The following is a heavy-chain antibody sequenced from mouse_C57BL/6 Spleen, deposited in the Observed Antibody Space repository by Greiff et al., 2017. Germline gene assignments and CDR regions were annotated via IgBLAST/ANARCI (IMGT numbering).Heavy chain of an antibody. V-gene: IGHV1-52*01. CDR1: GYTFTSYW. J-gene: IGHJ2*01. CDR2: IDPSDSET. Sequence: VQLQQPGAELVRPGSSVKLSCKASGYTFTSYWMHWVKQRPIQGLEWIGNIDPSDSETRYNQKFKDKATLTVDKSSSTAYMQLSSLTSEDSAVYYCARVITTVGYFDYWGQGTTLTVSS. D-gene: IGHD1-1*01. CDR3: ARVITTVGYFDY.